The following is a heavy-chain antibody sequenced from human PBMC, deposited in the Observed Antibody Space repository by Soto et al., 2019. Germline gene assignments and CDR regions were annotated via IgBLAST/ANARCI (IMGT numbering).Heavy chain of an antibody. CDR1: GFTFSDYY. Sequence: GGSLRLSCAAPGFTFSDYYMSWVRQAPGKGLEWVSAISNSGGSTYYADSVKGRFTISRDNYKSTLYLQMNSLRAEDTAVYYCAKVSYTANYWGQGTLVTVSS. V-gene: IGHV3-23*01. CDR2: ISNSGGST. CDR3: AKVSYTANY. J-gene: IGHJ4*02.